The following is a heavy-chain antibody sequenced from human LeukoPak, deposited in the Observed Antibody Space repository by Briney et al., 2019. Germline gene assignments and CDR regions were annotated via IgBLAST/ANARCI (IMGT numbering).Heavy chain of an antibody. Sequence: KPSETLSLTCTVSGGSISSYYWSWIRQPPGKGLEWIGYIYYSGSTNYNPSLKSRVTILVDTSKNQFSLKLSSVTAADTAVYYCARVAWSGYPTLYYYYYYMDVWGKGTTVTVSS. D-gene: IGHD3-3*01. CDR3: ARVAWSGYPTLYYYYYYMDV. J-gene: IGHJ6*03. CDR1: GGSISSYY. CDR2: IYYSGST. V-gene: IGHV4-59*01.